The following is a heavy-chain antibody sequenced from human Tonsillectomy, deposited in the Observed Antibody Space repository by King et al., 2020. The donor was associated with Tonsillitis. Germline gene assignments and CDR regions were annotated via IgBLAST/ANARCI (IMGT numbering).Heavy chain of an antibody. CDR1: GFSLSTSEIR. D-gene: IGHD3-22*01. V-gene: IGHV2-70*04. J-gene: IGHJ4*02. CDR2: IDWDDDK. Sequence: TLKESGPALVKPTQTLTLTCTFSGFSLSTSEIRVSWIRQPPGKALEWLARIDWDDDKYYSTSLKTRLTISKGTSKNQVVLTMTNMDPVDTATYYCWCDVLHSYDSSGYYYGGFDFWGQGTLVTVSS. CDR3: WCDVLHSYDSSGYYYGGFDF.